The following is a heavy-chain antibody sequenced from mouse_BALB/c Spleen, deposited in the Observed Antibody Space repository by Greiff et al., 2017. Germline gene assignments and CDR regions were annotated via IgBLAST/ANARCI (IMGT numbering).Heavy chain of an antibody. CDR2: ISYSGST. V-gene: IGHV3-8*02. J-gene: IGHJ2*01. D-gene: IGHD1-1*01. Sequence: EVMLVESGPSLVKPSQTLSLTCSVTGDSITSGYWNWIRKFPGNKLEYMGYISYSGSTYYNPSLKSRISITRDTSKNQYYLQLNSVTTEDTATYYCARLGSSQGYFDYWGQGTTLTVSS. CDR1: GDSITSGY. CDR3: ARLGSSQGYFDY.